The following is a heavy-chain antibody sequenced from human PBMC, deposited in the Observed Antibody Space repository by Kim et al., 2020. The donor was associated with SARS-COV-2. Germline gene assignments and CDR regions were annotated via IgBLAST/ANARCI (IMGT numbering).Heavy chain of an antibody. CDR3: ARGANTLSAFDL. Sequence: TKEAEGLQGRVTSTRDTSISTVYMELSRLKSDDTAVYYCARGANTLSAFDLWGQGTMVTVSS. J-gene: IGHJ3*01. CDR2: T. V-gene: IGHV1-2*01.